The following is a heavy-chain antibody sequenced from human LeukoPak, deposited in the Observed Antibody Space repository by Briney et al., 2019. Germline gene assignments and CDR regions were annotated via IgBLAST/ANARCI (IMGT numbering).Heavy chain of an antibody. Sequence: SETLSLTCTVSGGSISSYYWSWIRQPPGKGLEWIGYIYYSGSTNYNPSLKSRVTISVDTSKNQFSLKLSSVTAADTAVYYCARGGYSYVPYDYWGQGTLVTVSS. J-gene: IGHJ4*02. CDR1: GGSISSYY. D-gene: IGHD5-18*01. CDR2: IYYSGST. V-gene: IGHV4-59*08. CDR3: ARGGYSYVPYDY.